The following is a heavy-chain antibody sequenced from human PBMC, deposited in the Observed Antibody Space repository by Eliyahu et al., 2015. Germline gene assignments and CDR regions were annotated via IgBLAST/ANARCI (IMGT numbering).Heavy chain of an antibody. Sequence: QVQLVQSGAEVKKPGASVKVSCKASGYTFTSTNSPGVRQAPGQGLEWMGIINPSGGSTSYAQKFQGRVTMTRDTSTSTVYMELSSLRSEDTAVYYCARSSTSCLTSPCALDYWGQGTLVTVSS. D-gene: IGHD2-2*01. CDR3: ARSSTSCLTSPCALDY. CDR1: GYTFTSTN. J-gene: IGHJ4*02. V-gene: IGHV1-46*01. CDR2: INPSGGST.